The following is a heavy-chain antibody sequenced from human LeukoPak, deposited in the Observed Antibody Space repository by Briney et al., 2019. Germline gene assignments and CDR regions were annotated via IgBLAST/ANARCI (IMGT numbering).Heavy chain of an antibody. CDR3: AKDARRTSGWYFFDY. CDR2: IYYSGST. D-gene: IGHD6-19*01. V-gene: IGHV4-30-4*01. J-gene: IGHJ4*02. CDR1: GGSISSGDYY. Sequence: PSETLSLTCTVSGGSISSGDYYWSWIRQPPGKGLEWIGYIYYSGSTYYNPSLKSRVTISVDKSKNQFSLKLRSVTAADTAVYYCAKDARRTSGWYFFDYWGQGTLVTVSS.